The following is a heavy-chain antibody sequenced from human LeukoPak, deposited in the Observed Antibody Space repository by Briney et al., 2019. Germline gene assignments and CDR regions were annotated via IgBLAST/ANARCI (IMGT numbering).Heavy chain of an antibody. CDR2: IYYSGST. D-gene: IGHD3-3*01. CDR3: ARRDYDYRGDPSPPDY. V-gene: IGHV4-39*01. CDR1: GGSISSSSYY. J-gene: IGHJ4*02. Sequence: PSETLSLTCTVSGGSISSSSYYWGWIRQPPGKGLEWIGSIYYSGSTYYNPSLKSRVTISVDTSKNQFSLKLSSVTAADTAVYYCARRDYDYRGDPSPPDYWGQGTLVTVSS.